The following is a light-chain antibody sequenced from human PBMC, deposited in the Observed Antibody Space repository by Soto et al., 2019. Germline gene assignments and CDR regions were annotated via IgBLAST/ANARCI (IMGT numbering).Light chain of an antibody. CDR3: SSYTSSDTLGV. J-gene: IGLJ3*02. V-gene: IGLV2-14*02. Sequence: QSALTQPASVSGSPGQSITISCTGTSSDVATFNLVSWYQQYPGKAPKLMIYEGSKRPSGVSNRFSGSRSGNTASLTISGLQAEDEADYYCSSYTSSDTLGVFGGGTKLTVL. CDR2: EGS. CDR1: SSDVATFNL.